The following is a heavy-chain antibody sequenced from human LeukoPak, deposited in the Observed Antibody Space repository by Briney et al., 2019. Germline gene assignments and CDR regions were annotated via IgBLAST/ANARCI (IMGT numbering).Heavy chain of an antibody. V-gene: IGHV4-59*12. Sequence: SETLSLTCTVSGGSISSYYWSWIRQPPGKGLEWIGYIYYSGSTNYNPSLKSRVTISVDTSKNQFSLKLSSVTAADTAVYYCARERFDYIFRGEGYYFDYWGQGTLVTVSS. CDR1: GGSISSYY. D-gene: IGHD4-11*01. CDR3: ARERFDYIFRGEGYYFDY. J-gene: IGHJ4*02. CDR2: IYYSGST.